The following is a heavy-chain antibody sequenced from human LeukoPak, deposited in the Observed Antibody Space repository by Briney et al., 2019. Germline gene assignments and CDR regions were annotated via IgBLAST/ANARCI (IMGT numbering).Heavy chain of an antibody. CDR1: GFTLSSYV. V-gene: IGHV3-30-3*01. CDR3: ARAQDRNAFDF. CDR2: LSYDGINK. Sequence: PGGSLRLSCATSGFTLSSYVMHWVRQAPGKGLECVATLSYDGINKFYTDSVKGRFSISRDTSKSTLYLQMNSLRADDSALYYCARAQDRNAFDFWGQGTMVTVSS. J-gene: IGHJ3*01.